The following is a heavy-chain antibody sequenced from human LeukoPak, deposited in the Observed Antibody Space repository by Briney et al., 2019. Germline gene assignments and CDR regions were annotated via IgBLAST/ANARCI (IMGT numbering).Heavy chain of an antibody. V-gene: IGHV1-69*06. CDR2: IIPIFGTA. J-gene: IGHJ4*02. Sequence: EASVKVSCKASGYTFTSYGISWVRQAPGQGLEWMGGIIPIFGTANYAQKFQGRVTITADKSTSTAYMELSSLRSEDTAVYYCARGRPAAAGGKPFDYWGQGTLVTVS. CDR3: ARGRPAAAGGKPFDY. CDR1: GYTFTSYG. D-gene: IGHD6-13*01.